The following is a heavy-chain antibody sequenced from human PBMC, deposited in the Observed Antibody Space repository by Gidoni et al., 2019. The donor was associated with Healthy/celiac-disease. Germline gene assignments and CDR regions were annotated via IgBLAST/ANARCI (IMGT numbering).Heavy chain of an antibody. D-gene: IGHD2-2*01. CDR3: AKDEADCSSTSCYLANYGMDV. J-gene: IGHJ6*02. CDR1: GFTFNSYA. V-gene: IGHV3-23*04. CDR2: ISGSGGST. Sequence: EVQLVESGGGLVQPGGSLRLSCAASGFTFNSYAMSWVRQAPGKGLEWVSGISGSGGSTYYEDSVKGRFTISRDNSKNTLYLQMNSLRAEDTAVYYCAKDEADCSSTSCYLANYGMDVWGQGTAVTVSS.